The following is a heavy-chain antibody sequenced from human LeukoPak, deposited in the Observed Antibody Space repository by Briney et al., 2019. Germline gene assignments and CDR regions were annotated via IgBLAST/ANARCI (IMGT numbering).Heavy chain of an antibody. Sequence: PSETLSLTCTVSGGSISSYYWSWIRQPPGKGLEWIGYIYYSGSTSYNPSLKSRVTISVDTSKNQFSLKLSSVTAADTAVYYCARSGNVDGAFDIWGQGTMVTVSS. CDR2: IYYSGST. V-gene: IGHV4-59*01. CDR1: GGSISSYY. D-gene: IGHD3-10*01. CDR3: ARSGNVDGAFDI. J-gene: IGHJ3*02.